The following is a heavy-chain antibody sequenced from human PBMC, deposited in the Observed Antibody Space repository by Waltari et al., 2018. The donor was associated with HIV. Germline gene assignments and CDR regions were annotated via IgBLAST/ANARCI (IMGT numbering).Heavy chain of an antibody. Sequence: QVQLQESGPGLVKPSETLSLTCTVSGGSISSYYWSWIRQPPGKGLEWIGYIYYSGSTNYNPSLKSRVTISVDTSKNQFSLKLSSVTAADTAVYYCARLIGGTAMAHYFGYGMDVWGQG. CDR3: ARLIGGTAMAHYFGYGMDV. J-gene: IGHJ6*02. V-gene: IGHV4-59*08. CDR1: GGSISSYY. CDR2: IYYSGST. D-gene: IGHD5-18*01.